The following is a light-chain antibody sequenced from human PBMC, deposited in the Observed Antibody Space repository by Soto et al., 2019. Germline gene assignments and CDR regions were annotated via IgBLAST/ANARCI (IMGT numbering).Light chain of an antibody. CDR3: HQYGVSVFT. J-gene: IGKJ3*01. V-gene: IGKV3-20*01. CDR2: GTS. Sequence: EIVLTQSPGTLSLSPGEKATLSCRASQSLTSNYLAWYQQKPGQAPRLLISGTSKRATGFPDRFSGSGSGTDFTITISRLELDDFAVYYCHQYGVSVFTFVPGTTVDIK. CDR1: QSLTSNY.